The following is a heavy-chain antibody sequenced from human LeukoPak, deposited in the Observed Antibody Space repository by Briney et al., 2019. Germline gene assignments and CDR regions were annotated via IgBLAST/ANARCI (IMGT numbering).Heavy chain of an antibody. J-gene: IGHJ4*02. CDR3: ARDHYTVTTYY. V-gene: IGHV1-18*01. CDR2: ISAYNGNT. Sequence: ASVKLSCTASGYTFTSYGISWVRQAPGQGHEWMGGISAYNGNTNYAQKLQGRVTMTTDTSTSTAYMELRSLRSDDTAVYYCARDHYTVTTYYWSQGTLVTVSS. D-gene: IGHD4-17*01. CDR1: GYTFTSYG.